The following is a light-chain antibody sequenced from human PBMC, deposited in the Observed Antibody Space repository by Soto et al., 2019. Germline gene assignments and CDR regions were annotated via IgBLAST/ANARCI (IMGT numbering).Light chain of an antibody. J-gene: IGLJ1*01. CDR2: SNN. Sequence: QSVLTQPPSASGTPGQRVTISCSGSSSNIGSNTVNWYQQLPGTAPKLLIYSNNQRPSGVPDRFSGSKSGNTASLTVSGLQAEDEADYYCHSYAGSNKGVFGTGTKVTVL. V-gene: IGLV1-44*01. CDR3: HSYAGSNKGV. CDR1: SSNIGSNT.